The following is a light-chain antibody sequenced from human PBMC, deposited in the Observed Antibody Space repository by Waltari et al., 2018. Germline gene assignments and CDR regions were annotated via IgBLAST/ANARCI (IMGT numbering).Light chain of an antibody. CDR1: NNDVATYDL. CDR3: CSYAGTWL. Sequence: QSALTQPASMSASPGQSITISCTATNNDVATYDLVSCYQQHPGNAPKLLIFQGTKRPSEVSSRFSGSKSADTASLTISGLQPEDEAYYYCCSYAGTWLFGGGTKLTVL. V-gene: IGLV2-23*01. J-gene: IGLJ2*01. CDR2: QGT.